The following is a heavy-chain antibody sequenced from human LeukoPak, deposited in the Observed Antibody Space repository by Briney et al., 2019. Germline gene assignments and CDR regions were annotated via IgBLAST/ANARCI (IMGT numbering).Heavy chain of an antibody. CDR1: GYTFRGNY. D-gene: IGHD4-11*01. J-gene: IGHJ4*02. Sequence: ASVKISCKASGYTFRGNYIHWLRQAPGQGLEWMGWIDANNGDTKSAQKFQGRVTMGRDTSISTAYMDLSSLSPDDAAVYYCARDPSSVTLYFFDYWGQGTLVTVSS. CDR3: ARDPSSVTLYFFDY. V-gene: IGHV1-2*02. CDR2: IDANNGDT.